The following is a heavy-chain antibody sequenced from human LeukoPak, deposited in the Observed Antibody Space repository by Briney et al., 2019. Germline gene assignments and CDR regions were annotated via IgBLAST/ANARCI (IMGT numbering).Heavy chain of an antibody. CDR3: AGHYGENDHSFDY. D-gene: IGHD4-17*01. Sequence: PSGSLSLSCAASGVTVSSNYRSWIRQPPGKGLEWVAFLYYGGSTNYAPSLKGRFTISGDTSKNQFSLKMSSLTAEDTAVYYCAGHYGENDHSFDYWGQGTLVTVSS. CDR1: GVTVSSNY. CDR2: LYYGGST. J-gene: IGHJ4*02. V-gene: IGHV4-59*08.